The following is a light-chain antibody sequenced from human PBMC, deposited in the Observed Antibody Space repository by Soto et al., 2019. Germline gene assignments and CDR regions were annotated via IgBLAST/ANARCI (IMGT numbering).Light chain of an antibody. CDR2: GNS. Sequence: QSVLTQPPSVSGAPGQRVTISCTGSSSNIGAGCHVHWYRQLPGTAPKLFIYGNSNRPSGVPDRFSGSKSGTSASLAITGLQAEDEADYYCQSYDSSLSVVFGGGTKLTVL. J-gene: IGLJ2*01. CDR1: SSNIGAGCH. V-gene: IGLV1-40*01. CDR3: QSYDSSLSVV.